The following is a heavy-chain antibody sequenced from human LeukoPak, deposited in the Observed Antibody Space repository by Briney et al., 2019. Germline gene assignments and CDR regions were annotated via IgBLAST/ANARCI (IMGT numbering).Heavy chain of an antibody. D-gene: IGHD3-9*01. CDR2: IIPILGIA. Sequence: SVKVSCKASGYTFTSYGISWVRQAPGQGLEWMGRIIPILGIANYAQKFQGRVTITADKSTSTAYMELSSLRSEDTAVYYCARDLTYQPSYYGMDVWGQGTTVTVSS. V-gene: IGHV1-69*04. CDR3: ARDLTYQPSYYGMDV. J-gene: IGHJ6*02. CDR1: GYTFTSYG.